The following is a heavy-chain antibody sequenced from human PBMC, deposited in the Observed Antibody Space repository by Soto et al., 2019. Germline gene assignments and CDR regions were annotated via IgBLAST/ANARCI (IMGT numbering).Heavy chain of an antibody. CDR2: ISFDGTYK. V-gene: IGHV3-30-3*01. J-gene: IGHJ6*02. Sequence: QRLSCAASGFSFSSYAMNWVRQAPGKGLEWVAVISFDGTYKNYVDSVKGRFTISRDNFKNTVSLQMNSLRAEDTAVFYCARLAYSSSFYWGNGMDVWGQGXTVTVYS. CDR3: ARLAYSSSFYWGNGMDV. D-gene: IGHD6-13*01. CDR1: GFSFSSYA.